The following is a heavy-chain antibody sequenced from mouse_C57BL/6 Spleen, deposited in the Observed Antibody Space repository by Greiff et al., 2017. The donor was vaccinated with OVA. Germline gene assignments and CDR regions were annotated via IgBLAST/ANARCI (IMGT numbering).Heavy chain of an antibody. CDR2: INPSTGGT. D-gene: IGHD1-1*01. Sequence: GYSFTGYYMNWVKQSPEKSLEWIGEINPSTGGTTSNQKFKAKATLTVDKSSSTAYMQLKSLTSEDSAVYYCARTLITYWYFDVWGTGTTVTVSS. V-gene: IGHV1-42*01. CDR3: ARTLITYWYFDV. J-gene: IGHJ1*03. CDR1: GYSFTGYY.